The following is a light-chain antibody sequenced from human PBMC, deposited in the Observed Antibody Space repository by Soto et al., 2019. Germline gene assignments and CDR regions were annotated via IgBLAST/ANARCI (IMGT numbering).Light chain of an antibody. J-gene: IGKJ3*01. V-gene: IGKV3D-20*02. Sequence: EIVLTQSPGTLSLSPGERATLSCRASQTVPSNYLAWYHQKPGQAPRLLIYSASNRATGIPDRFSGSGSGTDFTLTISSLQPEDFAVYYCQQRGNWPPGFTFGPGTTVDMK. CDR1: QTVPSNY. CDR2: SAS. CDR3: QQRGNWPPGFT.